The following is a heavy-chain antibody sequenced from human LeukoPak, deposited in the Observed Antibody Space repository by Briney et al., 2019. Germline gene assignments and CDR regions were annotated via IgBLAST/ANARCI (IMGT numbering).Heavy chain of an antibody. V-gene: IGHV3-23*01. CDR1: GFTFSSYA. J-gene: IGHJ5*02. CDR3: ATLNWNFNWFDP. Sequence: TGGSLRLSCAASGFTFSSYAMSWVRQAPGKGLEWVSAISGSGGSTYYADSVKGRFTISRDNSRNTLYLQLNSLRADDTAVFYCATLNWNFNWFDPWGQGTLVTVSS. D-gene: IGHD1-7*01. CDR2: ISGSGGST.